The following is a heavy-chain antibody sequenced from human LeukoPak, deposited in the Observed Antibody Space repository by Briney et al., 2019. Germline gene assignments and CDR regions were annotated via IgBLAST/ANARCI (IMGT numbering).Heavy chain of an antibody. CDR1: RFTFSSYA. CDR2: ISGSGGST. V-gene: IGHV3-23*01. D-gene: IGHD3-22*01. Sequence: GGSLRLSCAASRFTFSSYAMSWVRQAPGKGLEWVSAISGSGGSTYYADSVRGRFTISRDNSKNTLYLQMNSLRAEDTAVYYCAKVPSMYYYDSSGYYYEYYFDYWGQGTLVTVSS. J-gene: IGHJ4*02. CDR3: AKVPSMYYYDSSGYYYEYYFDY.